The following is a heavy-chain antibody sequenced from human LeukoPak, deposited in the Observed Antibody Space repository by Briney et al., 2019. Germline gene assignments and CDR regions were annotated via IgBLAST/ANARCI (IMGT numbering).Heavy chain of an antibody. CDR2: INPGSGDT. CDR1: VYTFTSYY. V-gene: IGHV1-3*01. CDR3: VRDYPYGSGIVRVDS. Sequence: ASVKVSCKASVYTFTSYYMHWVRQAPGQGLEWMGWINPGSGDTKSSQKCRDRVTITRDTSANTAYMQLTRLISEETAVYFCVRDYPYGSGIVRVDSWGQGTLVTVSS. D-gene: IGHD3-10*01. J-gene: IGHJ4*02.